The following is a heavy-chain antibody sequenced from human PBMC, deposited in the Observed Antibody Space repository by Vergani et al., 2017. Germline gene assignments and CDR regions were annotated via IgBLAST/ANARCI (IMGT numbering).Heavy chain of an antibody. J-gene: IGHJ4*02. D-gene: IGHD4-17*01. Sequence: QVQLVQSGAEVKKPGSSVKVSCKASGGTFSSYAISWVRQAPGQGLEWMGGIIPIFGTANYAQKFQGRVTITADESTSTAYMELSSLRSEDTAVYYCAYAAAGGDYSIFRGIVGVYWGQGTLVTVSS. CDR3: AYAAAGGDYSIFRGIVGVY. CDR1: GGTFSSYA. CDR2: IIPIFGTA. V-gene: IGHV1-69*01.